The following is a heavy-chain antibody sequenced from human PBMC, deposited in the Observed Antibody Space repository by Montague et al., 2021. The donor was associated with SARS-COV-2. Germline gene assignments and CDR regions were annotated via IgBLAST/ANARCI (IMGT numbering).Heavy chain of an antibody. D-gene: IGHD6-19*01. Sequence: SETLSLTCTVSGGSIRSYYWSWIRQPSGKGLEWIGEIYSSGSTSYNPSLKSRVTISMDTSKSQFSLKLTSVTAADTAVYYCARHTRGWQPFDFWGQGTLVTVSS. CDR2: IYSSGST. CDR3: ARHTRGWQPFDF. J-gene: IGHJ4*02. CDR1: GGSIRSYY. V-gene: IGHV4-59*01.